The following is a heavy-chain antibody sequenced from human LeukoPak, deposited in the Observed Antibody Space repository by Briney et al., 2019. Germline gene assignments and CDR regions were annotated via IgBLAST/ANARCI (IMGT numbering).Heavy chain of an antibody. Sequence: SETLSLTCAGSGGSISSSNWWSWVRQPPGKGLEWIGYIYYSGSTNYNPSLKSRVTISVETSKNQFSLKLSSVTAAATAVYYCARVTGYMIEDYFDYWGQGTRVTVSS. CDR1: GGSISSSNW. CDR2: IYYSGST. J-gene: IGHJ4*02. D-gene: IGHD3-22*01. V-gene: IGHV4-4*02. CDR3: ARVTGYMIEDYFDY.